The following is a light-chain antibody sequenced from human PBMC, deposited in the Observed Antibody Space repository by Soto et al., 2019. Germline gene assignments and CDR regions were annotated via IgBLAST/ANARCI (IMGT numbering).Light chain of an antibody. CDR3: QQYGSSPWT. CDR1: QSVSSSY. J-gene: IGKJ1*01. Sequence: EIVLTQSPGTLSLSPGERATLSWRASQSVSSSYLAWYQQKPGQAPRLLIYGASRRATGIPDRFSGSGSGTDFPLTISGLEPEDFAVYYCQQYGSSPWTFGQGTKVDIK. V-gene: IGKV3-20*01. CDR2: GAS.